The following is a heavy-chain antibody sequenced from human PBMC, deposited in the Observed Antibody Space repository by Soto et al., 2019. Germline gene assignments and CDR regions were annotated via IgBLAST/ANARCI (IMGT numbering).Heavy chain of an antibody. Sequence: PGGSLRLSCVGSGFTFGDYGMHWVRQGPGKGLEWVAVVWFDGSYKYYVDSVKGRFTISRDNSKNTLYLQMNTLRAEDTAVYYCARDRVATKGYYYYGMDVWGQGTTVTVSS. J-gene: IGHJ6*02. CDR3: ARDRVATKGYYYYGMDV. V-gene: IGHV3-33*01. CDR2: VWFDGSYK. CDR1: GFTFGDYG. D-gene: IGHD5-12*01.